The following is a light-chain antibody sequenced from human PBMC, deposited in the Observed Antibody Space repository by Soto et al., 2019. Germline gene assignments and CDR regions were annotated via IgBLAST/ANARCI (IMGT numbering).Light chain of an antibody. CDR2: EVR. Sequence: QSALTQPASVSGSAGQSITISCSGTMRDVGAYNLVSWYQQHPGTAPKLIIYEVRNRPSGISSRFSGSRSGNTASLTISGLQPEDEGDYYCSSYAYTNNYVFGTGTKLTVL. CDR1: MRDVGAYNL. V-gene: IGLV2-14*01. J-gene: IGLJ1*01. CDR3: SSYAYTNNYV.